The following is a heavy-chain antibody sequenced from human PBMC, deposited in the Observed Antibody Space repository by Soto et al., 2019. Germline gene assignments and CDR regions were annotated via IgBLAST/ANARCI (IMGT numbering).Heavy chain of an antibody. CDR3: AKKVGPPGYSYGFYGMDV. CDR1: GFTCNSYA. D-gene: IGHD5-18*01. Sequence: EVQVLESGGGLVQPGGSLRLSCAASGFTCNSYAMTWVRQAPGKGLECVSAMSVSGSTHYAASVKGRFTISRDNSKNTLYLQMNRLRAEDTAIYYCAKKVGPPGYSYGFYGMDVRGQGTTVSVSS. V-gene: IGHV3-23*01. CDR2: MSVSGST. J-gene: IGHJ6*02.